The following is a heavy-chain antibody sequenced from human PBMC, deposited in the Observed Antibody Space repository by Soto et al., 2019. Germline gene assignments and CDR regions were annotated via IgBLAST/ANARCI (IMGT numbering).Heavy chain of an antibody. CDR1: GGSISSYY. J-gene: IGHJ3*02. CDR2: IYYSGST. V-gene: IGHV4-59*01. CDR3: ARGVDESHDAFDI. Sequence: PSETLSLTFTLSGGSISSYYWSWIRQPPGKGLEWIGYIYYSGSTNYNPSLKSRVTISVDTSKNQFSLKLSSVTAADTAVYYCARGVDESHDAFDIWGQGTMVTVSS.